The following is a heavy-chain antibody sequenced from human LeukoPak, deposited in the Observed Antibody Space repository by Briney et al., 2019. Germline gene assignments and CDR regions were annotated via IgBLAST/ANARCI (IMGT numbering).Heavy chain of an antibody. Sequence: PGGSLRLSCAASGFTFSNAWMSWVRQAPGKGLEWVGRIKSKTDGGTTGYAAPVKGRFTISRDDSKNTLYLQMNSLKTEDTAVYYCTTGIAVAGTVDYWGQGTLVTVSS. CDR1: GFTFSNAW. V-gene: IGHV3-15*01. CDR2: IKSKTDGGTT. J-gene: IGHJ4*02. CDR3: TTGIAVAGTVDY. D-gene: IGHD6-19*01.